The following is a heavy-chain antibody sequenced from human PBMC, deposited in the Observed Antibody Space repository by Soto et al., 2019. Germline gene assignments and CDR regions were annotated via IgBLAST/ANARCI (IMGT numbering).Heavy chain of an antibody. CDR1: GYTFSNYG. CDR3: VSDNRGYRVPFDY. V-gene: IGHV1-18*01. D-gene: IGHD6-13*01. CDR2: ISTNNGNT. J-gene: IGHJ4*02. Sequence: QIRLVQSGSEVKKPGASVKVSCKASGYTFSNYGISWVRQAPGQGLEWMGWISTNNGNTYYSQKVQGRVTMTTDTSTSTAYMELKSLRSDDTGVYYCVSDNRGYRVPFDYCGQGSLINVSS.